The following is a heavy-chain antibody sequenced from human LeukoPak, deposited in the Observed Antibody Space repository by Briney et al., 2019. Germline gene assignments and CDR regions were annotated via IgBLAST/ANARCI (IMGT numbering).Heavy chain of an antibody. CDR2: IYYSGST. Sequence: ASETLSLTCTVSGGSISSSSYYWGWIRQPPGKGLEWIGSIYYSGSTYYNPSLKSRVTISVDTSKNQFSLKLSSVTAADTAVYYCARGYSHLDYFDYWGQGTLVTVSS. CDR1: GGSISSSSYY. V-gene: IGHV4-39*07. CDR3: ARGYSHLDYFDY. D-gene: IGHD1-26*01. J-gene: IGHJ4*02.